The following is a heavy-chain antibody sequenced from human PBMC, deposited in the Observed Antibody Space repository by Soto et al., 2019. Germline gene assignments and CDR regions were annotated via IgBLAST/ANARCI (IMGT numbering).Heavy chain of an antibody. CDR1: GFTFSSYG. CDR2: IWYDGSNK. V-gene: IGHV3-33*01. J-gene: IGHJ6*02. D-gene: IGHD6-13*01. CDR3: ARDHGSPDYGMDV. Sequence: PGGSLRLSCAASGFTFSSYGMHWVRQAPGKGLEWVAVIWYDGSNKYYADSVKGRFTISRDNSKNTLYLQMNSLRAEDTAVYYCARDHGSPDYGMDVWGQGTTVTVSS.